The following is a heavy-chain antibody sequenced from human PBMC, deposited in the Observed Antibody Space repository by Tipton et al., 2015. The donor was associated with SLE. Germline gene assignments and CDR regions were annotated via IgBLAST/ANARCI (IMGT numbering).Heavy chain of an antibody. CDR1: GGSVSTSRYY. CDR2: IFFNGNT. J-gene: IGHJ4*02. D-gene: IGHD3-9*01. V-gene: IGHV4-39*07. Sequence: TLSLTCTVSGGSVSTSRYYWGWIRQPPGQGLEWIGNIFFNGNTYYTPSLKSRATISIDMSRNQFSLRLNFVTAADTAVYYCVRQPPGGGPRYFDWLDYWGQGTLITVSS. CDR3: VRQPPGGGPRYFDWLDY.